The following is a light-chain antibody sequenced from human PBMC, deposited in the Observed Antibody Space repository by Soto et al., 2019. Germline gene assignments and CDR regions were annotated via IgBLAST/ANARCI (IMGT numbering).Light chain of an antibody. CDR1: QSISNF. CDR3: QQSYSTPPVT. Sequence: DIQMTQSPSSLSASVGDRVTITCRASQSISNFLNWYQQRPGKAPNLLIHAASTLQSGVPPRFSGSGSGTDFTLTISSLQPEDFATYYCQQSYSTPPVTFGQGTRLDIK. CDR2: AAS. J-gene: IGKJ5*01. V-gene: IGKV1-39*01.